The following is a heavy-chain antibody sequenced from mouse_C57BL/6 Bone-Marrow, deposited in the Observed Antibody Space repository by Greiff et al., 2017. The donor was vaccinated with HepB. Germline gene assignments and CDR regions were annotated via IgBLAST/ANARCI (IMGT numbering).Heavy chain of an antibody. J-gene: IGHJ3*01. Sequence: DVQLQESGPELVKPGASVKIPCKASGYTFTDYNMDWVKQSHGKSLEWIGDINPNNGGTIYNQKFKGKATLTVDKSSSTAYMELRSLTSEDTAVYYCATLYDGYYVGTWFAYWGQGTLVTVSA. V-gene: IGHV1-18*01. CDR3: ATLYDGYYVGTWFAY. D-gene: IGHD2-3*01. CDR1: GYTFTDYN. CDR2: INPNNGGT.